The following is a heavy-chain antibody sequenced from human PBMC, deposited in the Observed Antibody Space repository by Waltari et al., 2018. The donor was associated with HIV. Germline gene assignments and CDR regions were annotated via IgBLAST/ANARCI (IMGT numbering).Heavy chain of an antibody. Sequence: EVQLVESGGGLVQPGGSLRLSCAASGLAFSDYHMDWVRQAPGKGVGWGGLIRNKPGGYTTEYAASVKGRFSISRDDSRNSLYLQMNSLKTEDTAVYYCTTSAIGNIFDNWGQGTLVTVSS. V-gene: IGHV3-72*01. CDR3: TTSAIGNIFDN. CDR2: IRNKPGGYTT. D-gene: IGHD1-1*01. CDR1: GLAFSDYH. J-gene: IGHJ4*02.